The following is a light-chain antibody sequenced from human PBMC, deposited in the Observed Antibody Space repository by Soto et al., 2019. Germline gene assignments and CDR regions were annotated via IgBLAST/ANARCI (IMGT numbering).Light chain of an antibody. CDR2: KAS. CDR1: QTISSW. J-gene: IGKJ1*01. CDR3: QEYNSGWR. V-gene: IGKV1-5*03. Sequence: DIQMTQSPSTLSGSVGDRVTITCRASQTISSWLAWYQQKPGKAPKLLIYKASTLKSGVPSRFTGSGSGTEFTLSISSLQPDDFATHYCQEYNSGWRFGQGTKVDIK.